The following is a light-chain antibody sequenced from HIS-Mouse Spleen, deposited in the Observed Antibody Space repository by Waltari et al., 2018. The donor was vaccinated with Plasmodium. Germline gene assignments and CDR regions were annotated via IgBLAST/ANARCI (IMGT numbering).Light chain of an antibody. V-gene: IGLV2-8*01. CDR3: SSYAGSNNLV. Sequence: QSALTQPPSASGSPGQSVTISCTGTSSDVGGYNYVPCYQQHPGKAPNLLIYDVSTRLSGVPVRFSGSKSGNTASLTVSGLQAEDESDYYCSSYAGSNNLVFGGGTKLTVL. J-gene: IGLJ2*01. CDR2: DVS. CDR1: SSDVGGYNY.